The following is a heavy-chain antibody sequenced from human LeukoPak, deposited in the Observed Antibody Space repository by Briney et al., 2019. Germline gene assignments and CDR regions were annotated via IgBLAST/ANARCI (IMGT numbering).Heavy chain of an antibody. D-gene: IGHD3-22*01. J-gene: IGHJ4*02. CDR1: GFTFSSYS. Sequence: GSLRLSCAASGFTFSSYSMNWVRQAPGKGLEWVSSISSSSSYIYYADSVKGRFTISRDNAKNSLYLQMNSLRAEDTAVYYCATWADYDSSGYYTPTDFDYWGQGTLVTVSS. CDR3: ATWADYDSSGYYTPTDFDY. V-gene: IGHV3-21*01. CDR2: ISSSSSYI.